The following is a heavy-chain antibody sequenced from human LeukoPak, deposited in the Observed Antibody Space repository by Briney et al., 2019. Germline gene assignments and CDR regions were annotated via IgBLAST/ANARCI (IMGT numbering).Heavy chain of an antibody. Sequence: GESLKISCKASGYTFTSYDINWVRQATGQGLEWMGWMNPNSGNTGYAQKFQGRVTITRNTSISTAYMELSSLRSEDTAVYYCARGLTIFGVVTGDWFDPWGQGTLVTVSS. CDR1: GYTFTSYD. CDR2: MNPNSGNT. D-gene: IGHD3-3*01. CDR3: ARGLTIFGVVTGDWFDP. V-gene: IGHV1-8*03. J-gene: IGHJ5*02.